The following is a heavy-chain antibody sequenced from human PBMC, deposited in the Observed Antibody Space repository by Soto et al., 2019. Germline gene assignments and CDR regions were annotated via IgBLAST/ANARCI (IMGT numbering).Heavy chain of an antibody. CDR2: IYYGGST. V-gene: IGHV4-59*01. CDR1: GGSIRSYY. Sequence: SETLSLTCTVSGGSIRSYYWSWIRQPPGKGLEWIGYIYYGGSTNYNPSLKSRVTISVDTSKNQFSLKLSSVTAADTAVYYCARQGIAVAEWGQGTLVTVS. CDR3: ARQGIAVAE. J-gene: IGHJ4*02. D-gene: IGHD6-19*01.